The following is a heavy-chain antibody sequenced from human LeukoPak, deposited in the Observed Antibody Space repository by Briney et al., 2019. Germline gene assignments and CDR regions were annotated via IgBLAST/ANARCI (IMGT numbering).Heavy chain of an antibody. D-gene: IGHD2-21*01. CDR1: GLTFSSYS. J-gene: IGHJ6*03. Sequence: GGSRRFSCEASGLTFSSYSRNWFGKAQGKGLEWVSSISSSSSYIYYADSVKGRFTISRDNSKNTLYLQMNSLRAEDTAVYYCAKTVFSRPMDVWGKGTTVTVSS. V-gene: IGHV3-21*04. CDR2: ISSSSSYI. CDR3: AKTVFSRPMDV.